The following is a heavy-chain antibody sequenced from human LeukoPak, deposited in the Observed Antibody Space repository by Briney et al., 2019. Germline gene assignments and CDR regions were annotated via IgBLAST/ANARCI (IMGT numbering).Heavy chain of an antibody. Sequence: PGGSLRLSCAASGFTFGSYWVTWVRQAPGKGLEWVANIKEDESEKYYVDSVRGRFTISRDNAKNSLYLQMNSLRAEDTAVYYCARCNYYDSSRHPTSFENWCQGTLVTVSS. CDR1: GFTFGSYW. J-gene: IGHJ4*02. CDR3: ARCNYYDSSRHPTSFEN. CDR2: IKEDESEK. V-gene: IGHV3-7*01. D-gene: IGHD3-22*01.